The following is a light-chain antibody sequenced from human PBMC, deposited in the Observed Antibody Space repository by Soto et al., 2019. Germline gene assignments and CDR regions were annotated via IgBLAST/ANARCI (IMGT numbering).Light chain of an antibody. V-gene: IGKV1-39*01. Sequence: DIQMTQSPSSLSASVGDRVTITCRASQSISSYLNWYQQKPGKAPKLLIYAASSLQSGVPSRFSGSASGTDFTLTISSLSPEDFATYYCHQSYSTPPWTFGQGTKVEIK. CDR2: AAS. CDR1: QSISSY. J-gene: IGKJ1*01. CDR3: HQSYSTPPWT.